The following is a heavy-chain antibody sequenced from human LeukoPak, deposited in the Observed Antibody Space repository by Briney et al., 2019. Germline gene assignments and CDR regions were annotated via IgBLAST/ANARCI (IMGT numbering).Heavy chain of an antibody. CDR2: INHSGST. CDR1: GGSIRGYY. V-gene: IGHV4-34*01. Sequence: SETLSLTCTVSGGSIRGYYWSWIRQPPGKGLEWIGEINHSGSTNYNPSLKSRVTISVDTSKNQFSLKLSSVTAADTAVYYCARGGAVAKIDYWGQGTLVTVSS. CDR3: ARGGAVAKIDY. D-gene: IGHD6-19*01. J-gene: IGHJ4*02.